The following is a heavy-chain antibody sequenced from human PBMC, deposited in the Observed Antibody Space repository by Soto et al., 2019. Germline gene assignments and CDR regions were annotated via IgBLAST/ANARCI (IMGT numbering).Heavy chain of an antibody. V-gene: IGHV4-39*01. J-gene: IGHJ5*01. Sequence: SETLSLTCIVSGGSISSSNYYWVWIRQPPGKGLEWIGSIYYSGSTYYNPSLKSRVTISVDTSKNQFSLKVNSVTAADTAVYYCARHSGPYASSWFDYWGQGILVTVSS. CDR3: ARHSGPYASSWFDY. CDR1: GGSISSSNYY. CDR2: IYYSGST. D-gene: IGHD2-2*01.